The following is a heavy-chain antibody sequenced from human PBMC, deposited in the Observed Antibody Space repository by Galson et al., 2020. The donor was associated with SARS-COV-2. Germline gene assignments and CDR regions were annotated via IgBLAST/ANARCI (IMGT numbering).Heavy chain of an antibody. CDR3: ARPTLVVDLDPLDF. Sequence: GESLKISCAASGFNFNDYAMHWVRQAPGKGLEWVAVISYDGTSQNYLESVKARFTISRDRSKNTLYLQMNSLTAEDTAVYYCARPTLVVDLDPLDFWGLGTMVTVSS. J-gene: IGHJ3*01. V-gene: IGHV3-30*01. CDR2: ISYDGTSQ. D-gene: IGHD2-21*01. CDR1: GFNFNDYA.